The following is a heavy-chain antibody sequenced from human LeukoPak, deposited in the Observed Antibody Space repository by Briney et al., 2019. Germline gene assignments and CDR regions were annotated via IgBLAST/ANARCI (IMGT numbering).Heavy chain of an antibody. J-gene: IGHJ3*02. D-gene: IGHD3-16*02. CDR2: INHSGST. V-gene: IGHV4-34*01. CDR1: GGSSSGYY. Sequence: SETLSLTCAVYGGSSSGYYWSWIRQPPGKGLEWIGEINHSGSTNYNPSLKSRVTISVDTSKNQFSLKLSSVTAADTAVYYCASTATFGGVIVGDAFDIWGQGTMVTVSS. CDR3: ASTATFGGVIVGDAFDI.